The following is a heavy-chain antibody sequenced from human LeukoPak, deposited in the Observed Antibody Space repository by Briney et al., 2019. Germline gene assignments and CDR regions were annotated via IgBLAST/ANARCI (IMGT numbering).Heavy chain of an antibody. CDR1: GFTVRSNE. CDR3: ARGSGNSDY. Sequence: PGGSLRLSCAASGFTVRSNEMSWVRQAPGKGLEWVPSISGGSTYYADSRKGRFTISRDNSKNTLHLQMNSLRAEDTAVYYCARGSGNSDYWGQGTLVTVSS. V-gene: IGHV3-38-3*01. J-gene: IGHJ4*02. D-gene: IGHD3-10*01. CDR2: ISGGST.